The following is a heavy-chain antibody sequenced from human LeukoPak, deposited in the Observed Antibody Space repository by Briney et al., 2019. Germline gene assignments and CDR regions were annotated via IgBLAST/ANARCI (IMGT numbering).Heavy chain of an antibody. Sequence: GGSLRLSCAASGFTFSNAWMSWVRQAPGKGLEWVGPIKSKTDGGTTDYAAPVKGRFTISRNDSKNTLYLQMNSLKTEDTAVYYCTTEGATVTIEYYFDYWGQGTLVTVSS. V-gene: IGHV3-15*01. J-gene: IGHJ4*02. CDR1: GFTFSNAW. CDR2: IKSKTDGGTT. D-gene: IGHD4-17*01. CDR3: TTEGATVTIEYYFDY.